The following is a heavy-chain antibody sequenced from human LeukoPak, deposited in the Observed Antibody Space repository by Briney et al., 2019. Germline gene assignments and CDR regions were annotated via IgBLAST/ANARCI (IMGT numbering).Heavy chain of an antibody. CDR1: GFTFSSYS. CDR2: ISSSSTYI. CDR3: ARDLSTSSTAYFQH. V-gene: IGHV3-21*01. D-gene: IGHD6-6*01. Sequence: GGSLRLSCAASGFTFSSYSMNWVRRAPGKGLEWVSSISSSSTYIYYADSVKGRFTISRDVAKNSLYLQMNSLRAKDTAVYYCARDLSTSSTAYFQHWGQGTLVTVSS. J-gene: IGHJ1*01.